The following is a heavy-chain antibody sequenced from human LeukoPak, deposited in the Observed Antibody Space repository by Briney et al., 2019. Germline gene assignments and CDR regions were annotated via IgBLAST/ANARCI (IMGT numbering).Heavy chain of an antibody. CDR1: GFTFSSYG. D-gene: IGHD3-22*01. CDR3: AKDRYYYDSSGYFRY. V-gene: IGHV3-30*02. CDR2: IRYDGSNK. J-gene: IGHJ4*02. Sequence: SGGSLRLSCAASGFTFSSYGMHWVRQAPGKGLEWVAFIRYDGSNKYYADSVKGRFTISRDNSKNTLYLQMNSLRAEDTAVYYCAKDRYYYDSSGYFRYWGQGTLVTVSS.